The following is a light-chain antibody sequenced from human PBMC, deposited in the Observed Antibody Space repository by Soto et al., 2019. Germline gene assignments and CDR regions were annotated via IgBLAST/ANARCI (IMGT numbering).Light chain of an antibody. CDR3: QQYSDWPLT. CDR2: GAS. Sequence: EIVMTQSPVTLSVSPGETATLSCWASQTVTNSYLAWYQQKPGQAPRLLIFGASTRAARIPARFSGYGSGTEFTLTISILQSEDFAVYYCQQYSDWPLTFGGGTKVEIK. J-gene: IGKJ4*01. V-gene: IGKV3-15*01. CDR1: QTVTNSY.